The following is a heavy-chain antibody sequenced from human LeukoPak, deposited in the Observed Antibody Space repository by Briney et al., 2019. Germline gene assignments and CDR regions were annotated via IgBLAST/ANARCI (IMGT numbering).Heavy chain of an antibody. J-gene: IGHJ4*02. CDR1: GFTFSSYW. V-gene: IGHV3-74*01. D-gene: IGHD3-9*01. CDR3: ANGGPDYDILTAVGGYFDY. CDR2: INRDGDYT. Sequence: GGSLRLSCATSGFTFSSYWMHWVRQAPGKGLVWVTRINRDGDYTTSADSVKGRFTISRDNSKNTLYLQMTSLRAEDTAVYYCANGGPDYDILTAVGGYFDYWGQGTLVTVSS.